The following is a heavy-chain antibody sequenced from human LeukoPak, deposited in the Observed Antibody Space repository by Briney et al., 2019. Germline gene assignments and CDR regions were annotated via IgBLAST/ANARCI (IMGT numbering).Heavy chain of an antibody. J-gene: IGHJ3*02. CDR1: GYTFTSYW. D-gene: IGHD3-10*01. CDR2: IYPGGSDA. CDR3: ARHMVRGVDDDAFDI. Sequence: GESLKISCKGSGYTFTSYWIGWVRQVPGKGLEWMGIIYPGGSDARYSPSFQGQVTISVDKSISTAYLQWSSLKASDTAMYYCARHMVRGVDDDAFDIWGQGTTVTVSS. V-gene: IGHV5-51*01.